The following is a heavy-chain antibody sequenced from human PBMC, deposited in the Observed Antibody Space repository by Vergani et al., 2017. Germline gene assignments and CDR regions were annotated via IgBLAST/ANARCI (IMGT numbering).Heavy chain of an antibody. J-gene: IGHJ4*02. CDR2: IQFDGSNK. CDR3: AKHFRGWGIDY. CDR1: GFTLSNYD. V-gene: IGHV3-30*02. Sequence: QVQLVESGGGVVQRGGSLRLSCATSGFTLSNYDMQWIRQGPGKGLEFVAFIQFDGSNKYYAESVKGRFTLSRDFSKNTLYLQMNSLRTDDTVTYYCAKHFRGWGIDYWGQGTQVIVSS. D-gene: IGHD3-16*01.